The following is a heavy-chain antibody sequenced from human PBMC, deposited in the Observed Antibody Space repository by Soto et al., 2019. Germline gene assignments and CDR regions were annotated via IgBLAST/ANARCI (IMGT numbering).Heavy chain of an antibody. Sequence: QVQLVQSGAEVKKPGSSVKVSCKASGGTFSSYTISWVRQAPGQGLEWMGRIIPILGIANYAQKFQGRVTITADKSTSTAYMELSSLTSDYTAVYYCASYNASLAPTNWFDPWGQGTLVTVSS. J-gene: IGHJ5*02. D-gene: IGHD1-20*01. CDR3: ASYNASLAPTNWFDP. CDR1: GGTFSSYT. V-gene: IGHV1-69*02. CDR2: IIPILGIA.